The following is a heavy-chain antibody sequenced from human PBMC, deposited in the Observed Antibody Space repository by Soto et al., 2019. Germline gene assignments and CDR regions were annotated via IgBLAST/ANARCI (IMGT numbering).Heavy chain of an antibody. CDR1: GGSISSSSYY. V-gene: IGHV4-39*01. D-gene: IGHD3-3*01. J-gene: IGHJ6*03. Sequence: SETLSLTCTVSGGSISSSSYYWGWIRQPPGKGLEWIGSIYYSGSTYYNPSLKSRVTISVDTSKNQFSLKLSSVTAADTAVYYCARLPNRRYDFWSGYYRYYYYMDVWGKGTTVTVSS. CDR2: IYYSGST. CDR3: ARLPNRRYDFWSGYYRYYYYMDV.